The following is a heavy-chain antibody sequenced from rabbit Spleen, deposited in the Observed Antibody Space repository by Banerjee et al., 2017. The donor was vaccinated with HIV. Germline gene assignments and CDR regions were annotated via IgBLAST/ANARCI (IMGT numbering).Heavy chain of an antibody. Sequence: QSLEESGGDLVKPGGTLTLTCTGSGFSLSSSDYMCWVRQAPGKGLEWISCIAGGSSGFTYSATWAKGRFTISKTSSTTVPLQMTSLTAADTATYFCARDAGTSFSTYGMDLWGQGTLVTVS. D-gene: IGHD8-1*01. CDR1: GFSLSSSDY. CDR3: ARDAGTSFSTYGMDL. J-gene: IGHJ6*01. V-gene: IGHV1S40*01. CDR2: IAGGSSGFT.